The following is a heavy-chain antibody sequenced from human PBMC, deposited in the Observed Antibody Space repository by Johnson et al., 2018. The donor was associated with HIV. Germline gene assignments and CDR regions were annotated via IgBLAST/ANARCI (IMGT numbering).Heavy chain of an antibody. CDR1: GFTFSSYA. D-gene: IGHD4-17*01. CDR3: AKGFRGMTTVTINTFDI. V-gene: IGHV3-30*14. Sequence: QVQLVESGGGVVQPGRSLRLSCAASGFTFSSYAMHWVRQAPGKGLEWVAVISYDGSNKYYADSVKGRFTISRDNSKNTLYLQMNSLRAEDTALYYCAKGFRGMTTVTINTFDIWGRGTLVTVSS. J-gene: IGHJ3*02. CDR2: ISYDGSNK.